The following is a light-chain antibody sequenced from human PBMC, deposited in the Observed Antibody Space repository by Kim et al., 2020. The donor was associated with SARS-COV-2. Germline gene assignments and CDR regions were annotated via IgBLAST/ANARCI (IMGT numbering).Light chain of an antibody. Sequence: QSVLTRPASVSGSPGQSITISCTGTSSDVGGYKFVSWYQQHPGKAPKLMIYDVSNRPSGVSNRFSGSKSGNTASLTISGLQVEDEADYYCSSYTSRITYVFGGGTKVTVL. V-gene: IGLV2-14*03. J-gene: IGLJ1*01. CDR1: SSDVGGYKF. CDR3: SSYTSRITYV. CDR2: DVS.